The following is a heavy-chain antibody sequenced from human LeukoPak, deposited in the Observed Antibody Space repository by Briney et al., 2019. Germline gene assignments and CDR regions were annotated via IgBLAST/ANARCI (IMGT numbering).Heavy chain of an antibody. D-gene: IGHD2-15*01. Sequence: GGSLSLFCAASGLTFSIIGMGWARQAPGEGLEWVSTNSGDGENKHYADFVKGRFTISRDNSRNTLSLQMTSLRVEDTAVYFCARDAGSWWPFDYWGQGALVTVSS. CDR3: ARDAGSWWPFDY. V-gene: IGHV3-23*01. J-gene: IGHJ4*02. CDR2: NSGDGENK. CDR1: GLTFSIIG.